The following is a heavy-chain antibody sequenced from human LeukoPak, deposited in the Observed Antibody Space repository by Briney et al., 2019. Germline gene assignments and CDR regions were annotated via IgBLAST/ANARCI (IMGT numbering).Heavy chain of an antibody. J-gene: IGHJ4*02. CDR2: INWNGGST. D-gene: IGHD3-16*01. CDR3: AKEKLGYLDY. Sequence: PGGSLRLSCAASGFTFSDYYMSWVRQAPGKGLEWVSGINWNGGSTGYADSVKGRFTISRDNAKNSLYLQMNSLRAEDTAVYYCAKEKLGYLDYWGQGTLVTVSS. V-gene: IGHV3-20*04. CDR1: GFTFSDYY.